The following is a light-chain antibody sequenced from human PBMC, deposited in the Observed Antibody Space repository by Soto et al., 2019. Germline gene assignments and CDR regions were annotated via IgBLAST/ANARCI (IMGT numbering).Light chain of an antibody. CDR1: KSVSSSY. Sequence: EIVLTQSPGTLSLSPGERATLSCRASKSVSSSYLAWYQQKPGQAPRLLIYGASIRATGIPDRFSGSGSGTDFTLTISRLEPEDFAVYYCQQYGSSPWTFGQGTKVEIK. J-gene: IGKJ1*01. CDR2: GAS. V-gene: IGKV3-20*01. CDR3: QQYGSSPWT.